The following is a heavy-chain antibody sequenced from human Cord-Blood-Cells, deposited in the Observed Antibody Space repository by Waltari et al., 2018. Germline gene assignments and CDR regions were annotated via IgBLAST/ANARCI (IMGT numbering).Heavy chain of an antibody. CDR2: IIPIFGTA. J-gene: IGHJ4*02. CDR1: GGTFSSYA. V-gene: IGHV1-69*01. CDR3: ASVGRYCSGGSCYFDY. D-gene: IGHD2-15*01. Sequence: QVQLVQSGAEVKKPGSSVKVSCKASGGTFSSYAISWVRPAPGQGLEWMGGIIPIFGTANYAQKFQGRVTITADESTSTAYMELSSLRSEDTAVYYCASVGRYCSGGSCYFDYWGQGTLVTVSS.